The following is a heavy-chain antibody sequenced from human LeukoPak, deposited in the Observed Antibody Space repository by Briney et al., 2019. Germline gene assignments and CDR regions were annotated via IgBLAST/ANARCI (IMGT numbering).Heavy chain of an antibody. D-gene: IGHD5-12*01. CDR3: AKHSPYDYDQSYYFDY. V-gene: IGHV3-30*18. CDR2: ISYDGSNK. Sequence: PGGSLRLSCAASGFTFSSYGMHWVRPAPGKGLGWVAVISYDGSNKYYADSVKGRFTISRDTSKNTLYLQMNSLRAEDTAVYYCAKHSPYDYDQSYYFDYWGQGTLVTVSS. J-gene: IGHJ4*02. CDR1: GFTFSSYG.